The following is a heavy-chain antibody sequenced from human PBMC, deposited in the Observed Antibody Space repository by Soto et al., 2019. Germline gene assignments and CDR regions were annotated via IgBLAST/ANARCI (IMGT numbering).Heavy chain of an antibody. D-gene: IGHD3-10*01. CDR1: GYTFTGYY. J-gene: IGHJ5*02. CDR2: INPNSGGT. V-gene: IGHV1-2*02. Sequence: QVQLVQSGAEVKKPGASVKVSCKASGYTFTGYYMHWVRQAPGQGLEWMGWINPNSGGTNYAQKFQGRVTMTRDTSISTAYMELSRLRSDDTAVYYCARGQFGLWFGELSRDWFDPWGQGTLVTVSS. CDR3: ARGQFGLWFGELSRDWFDP.